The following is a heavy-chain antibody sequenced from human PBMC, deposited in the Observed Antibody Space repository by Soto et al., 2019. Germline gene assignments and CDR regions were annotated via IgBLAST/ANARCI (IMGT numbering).Heavy chain of an antibody. J-gene: IGHJ5*02. D-gene: IGHD2-2*01. CDR3: ARDLSIASLYYQGGGGFDP. CDR2: VSFDGHNK. V-gene: IGHV3-30*03. CDR1: GFTFSTYG. Sequence: QVQLVESGGGVVQPGGSLTLSCAASGFTFSTYGMHWVRQAPGKGLKWVAVVSFDGHNKYYADSVKGRFTILRDNSKNTLFLQMDTLRVEDTAVYYCARDLSIASLYYQGGGGFDPWGQGTLVTVSS.